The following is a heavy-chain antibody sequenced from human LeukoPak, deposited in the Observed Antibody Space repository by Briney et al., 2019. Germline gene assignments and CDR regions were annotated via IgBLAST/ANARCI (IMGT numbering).Heavy chain of an antibody. CDR1: SGPISSGTQY. CDR3: AASSGVTLGRF. D-gene: IGHD3-16*01. V-gene: IGHV4-31*03. CDR2: IYYTGIT. Sequence: LSLTCTVSSGPISSGTQYYNWIRQHPGKGLEWIGYIYYTGITSYNPSLKSRVTMSVDTSMNQVSLKVTSLTAADTAVYYCAASSGVTLGRFWGQGALVTVSS. J-gene: IGHJ4*02.